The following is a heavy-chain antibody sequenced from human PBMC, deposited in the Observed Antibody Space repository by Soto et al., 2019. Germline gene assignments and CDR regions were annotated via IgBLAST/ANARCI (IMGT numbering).Heavy chain of an antibody. CDR2: INPNSGDT. D-gene: IGHD3-10*01. CDR1: GYTFTGYY. CDR3: ARDYSSSDNWFDP. V-gene: IGHV1-2*02. Sequence: ASVKVSCKASGYTFTGYYIHWVRQATGQRLEWMGWINPNSGDTNFAQRFQGRVTMTTDTSINTAYMELSRLRSDDTAVYYCARDYSSSDNWFDPWGQGTLVTVSS. J-gene: IGHJ5*02.